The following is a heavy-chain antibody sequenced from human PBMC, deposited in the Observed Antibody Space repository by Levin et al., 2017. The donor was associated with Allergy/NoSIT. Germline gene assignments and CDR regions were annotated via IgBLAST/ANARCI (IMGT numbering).Heavy chain of an antibody. Sequence: GGSLRLSCAASGFTFNSFALSWVRQAPGEGLEWVSTISAYGESTYYADSVKGRFTISRDNSRNTLCLLMSSLRAEDTAVYYCAKDGTLLATSEDYLDSWGQGTQLTVSS. CDR3: AKDGTLLATSEDYLDS. CDR1: GFTFNSFA. J-gene: IGHJ4*02. D-gene: IGHD5-12*01. CDR2: ISAYGEST. V-gene: IGHV3-23*01.